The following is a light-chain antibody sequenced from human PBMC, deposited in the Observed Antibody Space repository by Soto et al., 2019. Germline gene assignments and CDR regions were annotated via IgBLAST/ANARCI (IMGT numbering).Light chain of an antibody. CDR1: SSDVGGYNF. Sequence: QSALTQPRSVSGSPGQSVTISCTGTSSDVGGYNFVSWYQQHPGKAPKFIIYNVSERPSGVPDRFSGSKSGNTASLTSSRLQAEDEADYYCCSYAGSYSWVFGGGTQLTVL. CDR3: CSYAGSYSWV. J-gene: IGLJ3*02. CDR2: NVS. V-gene: IGLV2-11*01.